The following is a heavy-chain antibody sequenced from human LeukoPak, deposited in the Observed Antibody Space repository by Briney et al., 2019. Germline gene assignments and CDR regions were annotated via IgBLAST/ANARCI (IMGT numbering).Heavy chain of an antibody. CDR1: GGSISTSSYY. V-gene: IGHV4-39*01. Sequence: PSETLSLTCTVSGGSISTSSYYWGWIRQPPGKGLEWIGSIYYSGSTYYNPSLKSRVTISVHTSKNQFSLNLSSVTAADTAVYYCAARGYRNGPFDYWGQGTLVTVSS. D-gene: IGHD5-18*01. CDR2: IYYSGST. CDR3: AARGYRNGPFDY. J-gene: IGHJ4*02.